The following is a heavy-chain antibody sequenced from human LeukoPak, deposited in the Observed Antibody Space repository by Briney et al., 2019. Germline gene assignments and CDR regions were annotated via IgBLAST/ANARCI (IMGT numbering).Heavy chain of an antibody. D-gene: IGHD3-16*01. CDR2: INSDGSSI. V-gene: IGHV3-74*01. J-gene: IGHJ4*02. CDR3: ASDLVWGSLDY. CDR1: GFTFSTYW. Sequence: GGSLRLSCAASGFTFSTYWMHWVRQAPGKGLVWVSRINSDGSSISYADSVKGRLTISRDNAKNTLYLQMNSLRAEDTAVYYCASDLVWGSLDYWGQGTLVTVSS.